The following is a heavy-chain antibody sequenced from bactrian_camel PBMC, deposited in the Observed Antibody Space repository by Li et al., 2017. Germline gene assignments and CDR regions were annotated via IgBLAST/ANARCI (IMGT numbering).Heavy chain of an antibody. Sequence: VQLVESGGGSVQAEGSLRLSCTVSGYTYRSYCMLWFRQAGGQEREGVAAIDDDGSTSYADSVKGRFTISRDNRKNLLYLQLNSLKTEDTAKYFCAKGIQKCPGNYCRPEGQGTQVTVS. J-gene: IGHJ4*01. CDR1: GYTYRSYC. CDR2: IDDDGST. V-gene: IGHV3S1*01. D-gene: IGHD3*01.